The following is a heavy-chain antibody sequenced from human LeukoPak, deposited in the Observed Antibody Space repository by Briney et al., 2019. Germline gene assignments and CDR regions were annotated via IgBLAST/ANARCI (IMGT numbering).Heavy chain of an antibody. Sequence: GGSLRLSCAASGFTFSNYGMHWVRQAPGKGLEWVSFIQYDGSKKYYADSVKGRFTISRDNSKNTLYLQMNSLRAEDTAVYYCAKDSDYYGSGSYSHFDYWGQGTLVTVSS. CDR1: GFTFSNYG. J-gene: IGHJ4*02. D-gene: IGHD3-10*01. CDR3: AKDSDYYGSGSYSHFDY. V-gene: IGHV3-30*02. CDR2: IQYDGSKK.